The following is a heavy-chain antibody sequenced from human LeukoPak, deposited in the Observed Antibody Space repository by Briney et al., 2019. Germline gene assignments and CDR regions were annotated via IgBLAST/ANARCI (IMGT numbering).Heavy chain of an antibody. CDR2: ISSSGSTI. Sequence: GGSLRLPCAASGFTFSDYYMNWIRQAPGKGLEWVSYISSSGSTIYYADSVKGRFTISRDNSKNTLYLQMNSLRAEDTAVYYCARDGYDFWSGYFDYWGQGTLVTVSS. CDR1: GFTFSDYY. CDR3: ARDGYDFWSGYFDY. V-gene: IGHV3-11*04. D-gene: IGHD3-3*01. J-gene: IGHJ4*02.